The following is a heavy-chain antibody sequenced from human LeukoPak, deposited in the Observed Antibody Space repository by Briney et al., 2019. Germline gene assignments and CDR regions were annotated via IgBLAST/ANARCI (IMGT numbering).Heavy chain of an antibody. J-gene: IGHJ4*02. CDR1: GGTFSSYA. V-gene: IGHV1-69*13. CDR3: ARLHSQNSYTTYYFDY. Sequence: GASVNVSCKASGGTFSSYAISWVRQAPGQGLEWMGGIIPIFGTANYAQKFQGRVTITADESTSTAYMELSSLRSEDTAVYYCARLHSQNSYTTYYFDYWGQGTLVTVSS. D-gene: IGHD2-2*02. CDR2: IIPIFGTA.